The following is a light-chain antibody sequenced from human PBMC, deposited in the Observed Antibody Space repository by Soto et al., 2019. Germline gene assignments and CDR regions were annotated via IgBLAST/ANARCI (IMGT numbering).Light chain of an antibody. CDR3: SSYTSSSLWV. CDR1: SSDVGGYNY. Sequence: QSALTRPASVSGSPGQSITISCTGTSSDVGGYNYVSWYQQHPGKAPKLMIYEVSNRPSGVSNRFSGSKSGNTASLTISGLQAEDEADYYCSSYTSSSLWVFGGGTKLTVL. V-gene: IGLV2-14*01. J-gene: IGLJ3*02. CDR2: EVS.